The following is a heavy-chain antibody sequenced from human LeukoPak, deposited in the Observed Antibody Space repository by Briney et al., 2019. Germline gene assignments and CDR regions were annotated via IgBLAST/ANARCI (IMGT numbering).Heavy chain of an antibody. J-gene: IGHJ4*02. Sequence: SETLSLTCTVSGGSISSSTYYWGWIRQPPGKGLEWIGSISYSGNIYYNPSLKSRVTISVDTSKNQFSLKLSSVTAADTAVYYCARQGGGWLIDYWGQGTLVTVSS. CDR1: GGSISSSTYY. CDR2: ISYSGNI. CDR3: ARQGGGWLIDY. D-gene: IGHD6-19*01. V-gene: IGHV4-39*01.